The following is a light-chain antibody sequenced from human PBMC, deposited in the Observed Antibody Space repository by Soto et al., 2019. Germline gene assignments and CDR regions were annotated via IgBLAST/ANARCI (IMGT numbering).Light chain of an antibody. CDR1: LGISSY. Sequence: AIRMNQSPASFSASTGDRVTITRRASLGISSYLAWYQPNPGKAPKLLIYAASTLQSEVPSRFSGSGSGKDFTLTISCLQSEDFATDYCQQYYSYARTVGQGTKVELK. CDR3: QQYYSYART. V-gene: IGKV1-8*01. CDR2: AAS. J-gene: IGKJ1*01.